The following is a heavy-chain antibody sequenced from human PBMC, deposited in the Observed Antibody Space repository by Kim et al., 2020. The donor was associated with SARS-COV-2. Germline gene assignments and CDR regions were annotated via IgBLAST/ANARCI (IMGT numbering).Heavy chain of an antibody. D-gene: IGHD6-19*01. J-gene: IGHJ6*03. V-gene: IGHV4-34*01. Sequence: LKSRVTISVDTSKNQFSLKLCSVTAADTAVYYCARGTRQWLSRHYYYYMDVWGKGTTVTVSS. CDR3: ARGTRQWLSRHYYYYMDV.